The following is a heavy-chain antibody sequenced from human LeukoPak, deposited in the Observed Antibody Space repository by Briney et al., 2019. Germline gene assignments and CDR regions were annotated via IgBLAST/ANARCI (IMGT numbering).Heavy chain of an antibody. J-gene: IGHJ4*02. CDR3: ASGGAAAGFYYFDY. Sequence: SETLSLTCTVSGGSISSYYWSWIRQPPGRGLEWIGYIYYSGSTNYNPSLKSRVTIAVDTSKNQFSLKLSSVTAADTAVYYCASGGAAAGFYYFDYWGQGTLVTVSS. V-gene: IGHV4-59*01. CDR1: GGSISSYY. CDR2: IYYSGST. D-gene: IGHD6-13*01.